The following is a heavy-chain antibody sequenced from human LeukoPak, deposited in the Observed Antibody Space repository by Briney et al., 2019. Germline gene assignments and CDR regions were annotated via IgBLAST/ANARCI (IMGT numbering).Heavy chain of an antibody. CDR2: LYSAGNT. J-gene: IGHJ3*02. CDR1: GFTDSSNY. Sequence: GGSLRLSCAASGFTDSSNYMNWVRQAPGKGLEWVAVLYSAGNTFYADSVKGRFTISRDNSKNTLYLQMNSLRAEDTALYYCARLIQPQGAFDIWGQGTMVTVSS. D-gene: IGHD3-16*01. CDR3: ARLIQPQGAFDI. V-gene: IGHV3-53*01.